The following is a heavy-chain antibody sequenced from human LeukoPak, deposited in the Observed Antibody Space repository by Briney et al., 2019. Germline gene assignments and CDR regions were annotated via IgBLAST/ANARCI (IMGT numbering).Heavy chain of an antibody. V-gene: IGHV3-30*18. Sequence: GRSLRLSCAASGFTFSSYGMHWVRQAPGKGLEWVAVISYDGSNKYYADSVKGRCTISRDNPKKTVYLQMNSLRTEDTAVYYCAKDRWLQGYFDYWGQGTLVTVSS. D-gene: IGHD5-24*01. CDR2: ISYDGSNK. J-gene: IGHJ4*02. CDR3: AKDRWLQGYFDY. CDR1: GFTFSSYG.